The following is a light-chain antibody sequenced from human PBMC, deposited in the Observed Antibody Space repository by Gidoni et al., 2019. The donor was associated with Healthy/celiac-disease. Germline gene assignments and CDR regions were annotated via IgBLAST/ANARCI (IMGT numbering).Light chain of an antibody. CDR3: QQSYSTPQT. CDR1: QSISSY. J-gene: IGKJ1*01. CDR2: AAS. V-gene: IGKV1-39*01. Sequence: DVKMTQSPSSLSASVGDRVTITCRASQSISSYFNWYQQKPGKAPKLLIYAASSLQSGVPSSFSGSGSGTDFTLTISSLQPEDFATDYCQQSYSTPQTFGQGTKVEIK.